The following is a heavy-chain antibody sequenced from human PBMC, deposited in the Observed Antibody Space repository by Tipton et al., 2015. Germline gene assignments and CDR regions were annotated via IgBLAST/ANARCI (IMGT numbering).Heavy chain of an antibody. CDR3: ARVGAGQLTSTPGGFDY. Sequence: GLVKPSETLSLTCAVSGYSISSGYYWGWIRQPPGKGLEWIGSIYHSGSTYYNPSLKSRVTISVDTSKNQFSLQLNSVTPEDTAVYYCARVGAGQLTSTPGGFDYWGQGTLVTVSS. CDR2: IYHSGST. CDR1: GYSISSGYY. J-gene: IGHJ4*02. V-gene: IGHV4-38-2*01. D-gene: IGHD1-26*01.